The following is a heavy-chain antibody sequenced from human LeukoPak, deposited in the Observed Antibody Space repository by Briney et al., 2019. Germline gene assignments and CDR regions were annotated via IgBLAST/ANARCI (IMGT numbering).Heavy chain of an antibody. V-gene: IGHV3-48*01. CDR2: ISSSSSTI. CDR1: GFTFSSYS. D-gene: IGHD2-15*01. Sequence: PGGSLRLSCAASGFTFSSYSMNWVRQAPGEGLEWVSYISSSSSTIYYADSVKGRFTISRDNSKNTVYLQMNSLRAEDAAVYYCARDRLEYCSGGTCSLPHYWGQGTLVTVSS. CDR3: ARDRLEYCSGGTCSLPHY. J-gene: IGHJ4*02.